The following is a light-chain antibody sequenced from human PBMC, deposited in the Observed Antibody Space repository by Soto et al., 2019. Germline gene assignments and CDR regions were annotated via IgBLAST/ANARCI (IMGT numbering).Light chain of an antibody. CDR1: SIDVVCYNY. J-gene: IGLJ1*01. V-gene: IGLV2-8*01. Sequence: QSVLTXPPSASGSPGQSFTISCAGTSIDVVCYNYVSWCQQHPGKAPKLMIYEVSKRPSGVPDRFSGSTSGNTASLTVSGLQAEDEADYYCSSYAGSNSIYVFGTGTKVTGL. CDR2: EVS. CDR3: SSYAGSNSIYV.